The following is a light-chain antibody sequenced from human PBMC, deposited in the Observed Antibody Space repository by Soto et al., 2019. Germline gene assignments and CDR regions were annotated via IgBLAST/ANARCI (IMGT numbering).Light chain of an antibody. Sequence: DIQMTQSPSSLSASVGDRVTITCRASQSISIYLNWYQQKPGKAPKLLIYDASSLESGVPSRFSGSGSGTEFTLTISSLQPDDFATYYCQQYNSYSGTFGQGTKVDIK. CDR1: QSISIY. J-gene: IGKJ1*01. V-gene: IGKV1-5*01. CDR3: QQYNSYSGT. CDR2: DAS.